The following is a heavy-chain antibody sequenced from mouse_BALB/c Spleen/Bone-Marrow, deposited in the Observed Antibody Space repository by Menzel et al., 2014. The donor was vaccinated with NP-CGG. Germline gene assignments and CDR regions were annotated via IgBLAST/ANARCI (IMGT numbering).Heavy chain of an antibody. Sequence: EAKLMESGGGLVQPGGSLRLSCATSGFTFTDYYMNWVRLPPGKALEWLAFIRNKAYGYTTEYSASVKGRFTISRDNSQNILYLQMNTLRAEDSATYYCARDMGGLLFDSWGQGTTLSVSS. CDR3: ARDMGGLLFDS. J-gene: IGHJ2*01. CDR1: GFTFTDYY. CDR2: IRNKAYGYTT. V-gene: IGHV7-3*02. D-gene: IGHD1-1*01.